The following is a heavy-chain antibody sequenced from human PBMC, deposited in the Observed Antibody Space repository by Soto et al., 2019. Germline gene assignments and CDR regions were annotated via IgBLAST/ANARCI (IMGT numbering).Heavy chain of an antibody. CDR2: IYYSGST. Sequence: SETLSLTCTVSGGSISSYYWSWIRQPPGKGLEWIGYIYYSGSTNYNPSLKSRVTISVDTSKNQFSLKLSSVTAADTSVYYCAREPAMGLFDYWGQGTLVTVSS. CDR1: GGSISSYY. V-gene: IGHV4-59*01. CDR3: AREPAMGLFDY. D-gene: IGHD5-18*01. J-gene: IGHJ4*02.